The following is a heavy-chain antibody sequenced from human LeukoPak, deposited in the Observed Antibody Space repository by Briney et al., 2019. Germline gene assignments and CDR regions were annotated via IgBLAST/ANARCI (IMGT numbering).Heavy chain of an antibody. D-gene: IGHD5-18*01. Sequence: SETLSLTCTVSGGSFSSCYWSWLRQPAGKGLEWIGRISTSGSTNYNPSLKGRVTMSVDTSKNQFSLNLSSVTAADTAVYYCARDAPASYGQCHYWGQGTLVTVSS. CDR3: ARDAPASYGQCHY. CDR2: ISTSGST. J-gene: IGHJ4*02. CDR1: GGSFSSCY. V-gene: IGHV4-4*07.